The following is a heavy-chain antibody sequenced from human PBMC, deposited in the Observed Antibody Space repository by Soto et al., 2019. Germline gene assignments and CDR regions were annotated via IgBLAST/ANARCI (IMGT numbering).Heavy chain of an antibody. J-gene: IGHJ5*02. D-gene: IGHD2-8*01. CDR3: ARVVYSGKAVLFWFDP. Sequence: QVQLVQSGAEVKKPGASVKVSRKASGYTFTSYGISWVRQAPGQGLEWMGWISAYNGNTNYAQKLQGRVTMTTDTSTSKAYMELRSLRSDDTAVYYCARVVYSGKAVLFWFDPWGQGTLVTVSS. CDR2: ISAYNGNT. V-gene: IGHV1-18*01. CDR1: GYTFTSYG.